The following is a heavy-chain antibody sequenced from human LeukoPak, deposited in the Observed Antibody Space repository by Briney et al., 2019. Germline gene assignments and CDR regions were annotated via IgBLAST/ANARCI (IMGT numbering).Heavy chain of an antibody. J-gene: IGHJ4*02. CDR1: GYTFTSYG. D-gene: IGHD6-13*01. Sequence: ASVKVSCTASGYTFTSYGINWVRQAPGQGLEWMGWISAYNDKTDYAQELQGRVTMTTDTSTSTAYMELKSLRSDDTAVYYCARDFVTAGGTDYWGQGTLVTVSS. CDR3: ARDFVTAGGTDY. V-gene: IGHV1-18*01. CDR2: ISAYNDKT.